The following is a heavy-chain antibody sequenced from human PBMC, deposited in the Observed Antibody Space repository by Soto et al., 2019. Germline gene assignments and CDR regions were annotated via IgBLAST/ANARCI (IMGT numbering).Heavy chain of an antibody. V-gene: IGHV3-30-3*01. J-gene: IGHJ4*02. D-gene: IGHD3-22*01. CDR2: ISYDGSNK. CDR1: GFSFMSYA. Sequence: PGGSLRLSCAASGFSFMSYAMHWFRQAPGKGLEWVAVISYDGSNKFYADSVKARFTISRDNSKNTLSLEMNSLRAEDTALYYCAKDLSTSSGYYPDYWGQGTLVTVSS. CDR3: AKDLSTSSGYYPDY.